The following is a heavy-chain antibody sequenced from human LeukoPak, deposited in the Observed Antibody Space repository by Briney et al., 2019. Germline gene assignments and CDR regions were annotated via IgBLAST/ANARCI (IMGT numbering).Heavy chain of an antibody. CDR1: GFTLSDYY. CDR3: AKELRDTAGFDP. D-gene: IGHD5-18*01. V-gene: IGHV3-11*01. Sequence: GGSLRLSCAASGFTLSDYYMSWIRQAPGKGLEWVSYISSSGSTIYYADSVKGRFTISRDNAKNSLYLQMNSLRAEDTAVYYCAKELRDTAGFDPWGQGTLVTVSS. CDR2: ISSSGSTI. J-gene: IGHJ5*02.